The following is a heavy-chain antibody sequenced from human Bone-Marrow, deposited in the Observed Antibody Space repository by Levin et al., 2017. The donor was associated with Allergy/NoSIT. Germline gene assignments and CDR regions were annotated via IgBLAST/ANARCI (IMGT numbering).Heavy chain of an antibody. CDR2: IDWDDDK. V-gene: IGHV2-70*01. CDR3: ARTRVYYDFWSGYYADYYDYMDC. J-gene: IGHJ6*03. CDR1: GFSLSTSGMC. D-gene: IGHD3-3*01. Sequence: SGPTLVKPTQTLTLTCTFSGFSLSTSGMCVSWIRQPPGKALEWLALIDWDDDKYYSTSLKTRLTISKDTSKNQVVLTMTNMDPVDTATYYCARTRVYYDFWSGYYADYYDYMDCWGKGTTVTVSS.